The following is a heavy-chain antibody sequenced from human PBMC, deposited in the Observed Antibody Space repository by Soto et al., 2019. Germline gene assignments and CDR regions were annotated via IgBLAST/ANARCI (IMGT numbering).Heavy chain of an antibody. D-gene: IGHD3-3*01. Sequence: SETLSLTCAVYGGSFSGYYWSWIRQPPGKGLEWIGEINHSGSTNYNPSLKSRVTISVDTSKNQFSLKLSSVTAADTAVYYCARDGDFWSGSGEDWFDPWGQGTLVTVSS. J-gene: IGHJ5*02. CDR1: GGSFSGYY. CDR2: INHSGST. CDR3: ARDGDFWSGSGEDWFDP. V-gene: IGHV4-34*01.